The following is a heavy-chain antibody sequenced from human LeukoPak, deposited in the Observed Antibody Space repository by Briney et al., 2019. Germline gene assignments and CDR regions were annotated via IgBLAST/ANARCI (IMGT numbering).Heavy chain of an antibody. CDR1: GFTFSSYA. J-gene: IGHJ4*02. Sequence: GGSLRLSCAASGFTFSSYAMSWVRQAPGKGLEWVASVTGNAVSTYYADSVKGRFTISRDNSKNTLSLQMNSLRAEDTAMYYCVRDRGYCSGGTCYALWDYWGQGTLVTVSS. CDR3: VRDRGYCSGGTCYALWDY. CDR2: VTGNAVST. D-gene: IGHD2-15*01. V-gene: IGHV3-23*01.